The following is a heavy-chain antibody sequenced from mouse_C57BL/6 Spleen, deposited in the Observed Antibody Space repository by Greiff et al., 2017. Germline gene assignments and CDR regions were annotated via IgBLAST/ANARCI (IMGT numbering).Heavy chain of an antibody. V-gene: IGHV1-55*01. Sequence: QVQLQQPGAELVKPGASVKMSCKASGYTFTSYWITWVKQRPGQGLAWIGDIYPGSGSTNYNEKFKSKATLTVDTSSSTAYMQLSSLTSEDSAVYYCASRKLLRSSYAMDDWGQGTSVTVSS. CDR1: GYTFTSYW. D-gene: IGHD1-1*01. J-gene: IGHJ4*01. CDR2: IYPGSGST. CDR3: ASRKLLRSSYAMDD.